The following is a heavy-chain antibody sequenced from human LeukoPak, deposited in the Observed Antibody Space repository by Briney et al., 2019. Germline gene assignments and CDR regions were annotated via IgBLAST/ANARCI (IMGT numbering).Heavy chain of an antibody. CDR2: ISGTGGST. D-gene: IGHD4/OR15-4a*01. CDR3: ARDTLGEGEDANYAVYYFDY. V-gene: IGHV3-23*01. J-gene: IGHJ4*02. Sequence: PGGSLRLSCAASGFTVSSNYMSWVRQAPGKGLEWVATISGTGGSTDYTDSVKGRFTISRDNSKNTLFLQMNSLRAEDTAVHYCARDTLGEGEDANYAVYYFDYWGQGTPVTVSS. CDR1: GFTVSSNY.